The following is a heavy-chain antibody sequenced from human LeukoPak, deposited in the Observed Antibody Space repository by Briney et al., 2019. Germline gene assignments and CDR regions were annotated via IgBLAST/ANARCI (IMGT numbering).Heavy chain of an antibody. J-gene: IGHJ4*02. CDR3: ARGDSSPYYYFDY. CDR2: INPNSGDT. Sequence: ASVKVSCKASGYTFTGYYLHWVRQAPGQGLEWMGWINPNSGDTNYAQKFQGRVTMTRDRSISTAYMELSSLRSDDTAVFYCARGDSSPYYYFDYWGQGTLVTVSS. D-gene: IGHD3-22*01. V-gene: IGHV1-2*02. CDR1: GYTFTGYY.